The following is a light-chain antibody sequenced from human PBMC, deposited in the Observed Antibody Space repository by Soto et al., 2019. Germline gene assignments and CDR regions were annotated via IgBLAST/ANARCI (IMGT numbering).Light chain of an antibody. V-gene: IGLV3-21*04. CDR3: QVWDITTDHYV. Sequence: SYELTQPPSASVAPEKTARLTCGGDNIGSKRVHWYRQKPGQAPVLVIYYDSDRPSGIPERFSGSNSGNTATQTINRVEAGDEADYYCQVWDITTDHYVFGTGTKVTVL. CDR2: YDS. CDR1: NIGSKR. J-gene: IGLJ1*01.